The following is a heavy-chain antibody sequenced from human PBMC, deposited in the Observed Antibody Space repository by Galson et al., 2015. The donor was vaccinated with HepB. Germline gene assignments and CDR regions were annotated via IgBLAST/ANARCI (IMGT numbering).Heavy chain of an antibody. D-gene: IGHD6-6*01. CDR1: GFTFSDYA. J-gene: IGHJ4*02. CDR2: ISYDGDIE. Sequence: SLRLSCAASGFTFSDYAMHWVRQAPGKGPEWVAVISYDGDIEYYAGSVKGRFTISRDNSKNTLYLQMNRLRPEDTAVYFCAKDDHLVPPWFPTDYWGQGTLVAVSS. CDR3: AKDDHLVPPWFPTDY. V-gene: IGHV3-30-3*01.